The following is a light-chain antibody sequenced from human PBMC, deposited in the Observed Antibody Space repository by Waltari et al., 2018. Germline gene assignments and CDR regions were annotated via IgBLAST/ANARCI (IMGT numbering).Light chain of an antibody. CDR3: QQYGSSQA. J-gene: IGKJ1*01. CDR2: GAS. V-gene: IGKV3-20*01. CDR1: QSVSNSY. Sequence: EIVLPQSPGTLSLSQGESATFSCRASQSVSNSYLAWYQQKPGQAPRLLIYGASSRATGIPDRFSGSGSGTDFTLSISRLEPEDFAVYCCQQYGSSQAFGQGTKVEIK.